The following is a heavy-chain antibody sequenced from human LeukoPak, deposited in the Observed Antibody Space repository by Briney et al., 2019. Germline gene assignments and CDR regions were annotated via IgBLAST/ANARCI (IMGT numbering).Heavy chain of an antibody. V-gene: IGHV1-2*02. Sequence: ASVKVSCKASGYTFSDHYIEWVRQAPGQGLEWMGWINPNSGGTNYAQKFQGRVTMTRDTSISTAYMELSRLRSDDTAVYYCAREGAGPTDYYYYMDVWGKGTTVTISS. CDR1: GYTFSDHY. D-gene: IGHD3-16*01. CDR3: AREGAGPTDYYYYMDV. CDR2: INPNSGGT. J-gene: IGHJ6*03.